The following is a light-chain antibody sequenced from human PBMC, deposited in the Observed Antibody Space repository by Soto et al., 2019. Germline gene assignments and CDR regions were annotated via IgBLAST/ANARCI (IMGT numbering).Light chain of an antibody. J-gene: IGLJ1*01. CDR2: DVI. CDR1: SNDVGGYNF. CDR3: TSYTSSSTFV. V-gene: IGLV2-14*03. Sequence: QSALTQPASVSGSPGQSITISCTGTSNDVGGYNFVFWYQQHPTKAPKLIIYDVINRPSGVSNRFSGSKSGNMASLTISGLQAEDEADYYCTSYTSSSTFVFGTGTKVTVL.